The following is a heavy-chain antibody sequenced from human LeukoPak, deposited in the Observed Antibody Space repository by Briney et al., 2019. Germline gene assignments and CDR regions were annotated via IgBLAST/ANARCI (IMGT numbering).Heavy chain of an antibody. V-gene: IGHV1-2*02. CDR1: GYTFTGYY. Sequence: ASVKVSCKASGYTFTGYYMHWVRQSPGQGLEWMGWINPNSGGTNYAQKFQGRVTMTRDTSTSTVYMELSSLRSEDTAVYYCARWQQSHSDYWGQGTLVTVSS. D-gene: IGHD5-24*01. J-gene: IGHJ4*02. CDR2: INPNSGGT. CDR3: ARWQQSHSDY.